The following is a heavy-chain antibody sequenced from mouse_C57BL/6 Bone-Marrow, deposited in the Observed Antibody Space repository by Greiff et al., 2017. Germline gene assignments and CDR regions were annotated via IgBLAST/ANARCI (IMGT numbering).Heavy chain of an antibody. CDR1: GYTFTEYT. D-gene: IGHD1-1*01. V-gene: IGHV1-62-2*01. Sequence: VKLMESGAELVKPGASVKLSCKASGYTFTEYTIHWVKQRSGQGLEWIGWFYPGSGSIKYNEKFKDKATLTADKSSSTVYMELSRLTSEDSAVYYCAKHEDGPYYYDSLPWFAYWGQGTLVTVSA. CDR3: AKHEDGPYYYDSLPWFAY. CDR2: FYPGSGSI. J-gene: IGHJ3*01.